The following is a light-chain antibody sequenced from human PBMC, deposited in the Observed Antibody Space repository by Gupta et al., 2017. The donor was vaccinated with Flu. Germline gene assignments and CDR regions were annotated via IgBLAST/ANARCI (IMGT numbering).Light chain of an antibody. CDR2: GAS. V-gene: IGKV3-11*01. CDR1: QSVSTY. Sequence: VLTHSPVTLSLSPGERATLSCRANQSVSTYLAWYQQKPGQAPRLLIHGASYRATGIPARFRGSGHATDFTLSVSSLESEDFAVDYCQQRSNWPFTCGGGTRVEI. J-gene: IGKJ4*01. CDR3: QQRSNWPFT.